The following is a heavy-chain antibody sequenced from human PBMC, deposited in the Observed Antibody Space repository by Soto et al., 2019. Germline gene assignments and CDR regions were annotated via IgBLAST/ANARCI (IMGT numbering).Heavy chain of an antibody. CDR1: GFTFTSSA. V-gene: IGHV1-58*01. CDR3: AADSEGYYDSSGYYPL. CDR2: IVVGSGNT. D-gene: IGHD3-22*01. J-gene: IGHJ1*01. Sequence: SVKVSCKASGFTFTSSAVQWVRQARGQRLEWIGWIVVGSGNTNYAQKFQERVTITRDMSTSTAYMELSSLRSEDTAVYYCAADSEGYYDSSGYYPLWGQGTLVTVSS.